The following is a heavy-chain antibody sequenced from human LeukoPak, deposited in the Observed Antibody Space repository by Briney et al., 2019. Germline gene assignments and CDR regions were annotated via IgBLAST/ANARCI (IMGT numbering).Heavy chain of an antibody. D-gene: IGHD3-3*01. V-gene: IGHV3-23*01. CDR1: GFTFSSYA. CDR2: ITGSGSST. Sequence: GGSLRLSCAASGFTFSSYAMSWVRQAPGKGLEWVSTITGSGSSTYYADSVKGRFTISRDKSMNTLFLQMNSLRAEDTAVYYCARGKHYDFWSGFRPQNHYYYYYGMDVWGQGTTVTVSS. J-gene: IGHJ6*02. CDR3: ARGKHYDFWSGFRPQNHYYYYYGMDV.